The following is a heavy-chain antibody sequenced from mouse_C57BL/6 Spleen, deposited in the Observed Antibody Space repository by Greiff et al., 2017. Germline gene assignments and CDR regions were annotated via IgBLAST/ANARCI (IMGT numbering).Heavy chain of an antibody. V-gene: IGHV1-50*01. Sequence: VQLQQPGAELVKPGASVKLSCKASGYTFTSYWMQWVKQRPGQGLEWIGEIDPSDSYTNYNQKFKGKATLTVDTSSSTAYMQLSSLTSADSAVYYCARSYYSNYVGYWGQGTTLTVSS. J-gene: IGHJ2*01. D-gene: IGHD2-12*01. CDR2: IDPSDSYT. CDR3: ARSYYSNYVGY. CDR1: GYTFTSYW.